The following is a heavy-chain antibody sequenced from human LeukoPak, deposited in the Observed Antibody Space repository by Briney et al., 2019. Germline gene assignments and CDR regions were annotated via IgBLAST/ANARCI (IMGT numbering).Heavy chain of an antibody. Sequence: PGGSLRLSCAASRFTFSSYSMNWVRQAPGKGLEWVSSISSSSSYIYYADSVKGRFTISRDNAKNSLYLQMNSLRAEDTAVYYCARESLYSSRHPSWFDPWGQGTLVTVSS. J-gene: IGHJ5*02. CDR3: ARESLYSSRHPSWFDP. D-gene: IGHD6-13*01. V-gene: IGHV3-21*01. CDR1: RFTFSSYS. CDR2: ISSSSSYI.